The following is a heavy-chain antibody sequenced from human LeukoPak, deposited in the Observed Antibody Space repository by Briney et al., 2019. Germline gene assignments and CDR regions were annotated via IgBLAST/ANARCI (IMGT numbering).Heavy chain of an antibody. D-gene: IGHD1-26*01. V-gene: IGHV5-51*01. CDR3: ARRRDLYSGSYYPFDY. J-gene: IGHJ4*02. CDR2: IYPGDSET. Sequence: GESLQISCKGSGYRFTNYWIGWVRQIPGKGLEWMGIIYPGDSETRYSPSFQGQVTISADKSISTAYLQWSSLKASDTAMYYCARRRDLYSGSYYPFDYWGQGTLVTVSS. CDR1: GYRFTNYW.